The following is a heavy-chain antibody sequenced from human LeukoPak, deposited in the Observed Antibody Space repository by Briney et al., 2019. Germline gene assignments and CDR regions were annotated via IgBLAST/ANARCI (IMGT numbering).Heavy chain of an antibody. D-gene: IGHD3-3*01. CDR3: ARASYYDFWSGYYTVDY. V-gene: IGHV4-34*01. CDR1: GGSFSGYY. CDR2: INHSGST. Sequence: SETLSLTCAVYGGSFSGYYWSWIRQPPGKGQEWIGEINHSGSTNYNPSLKSRVTISVDTSKNQFSLKLSSVTAADTAVYYCARASYYDFWSGYYTVDYWGQGTLVTVSS. J-gene: IGHJ4*02.